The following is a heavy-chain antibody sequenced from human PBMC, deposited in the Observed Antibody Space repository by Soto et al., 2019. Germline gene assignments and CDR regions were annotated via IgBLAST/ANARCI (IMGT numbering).Heavy chain of an antibody. D-gene: IGHD6-19*01. Sequence: SVKVSCKASGGTFSSYAISWVRQAPGQGLEWMGGIIPIFGTANYAQKFQGRVTITADESTSTAYMELSSLRSEDTAVYYCARAGESAVAGLYYYYYYGMDVWGQGTTVTVSS. CDR3: ARAGESAVAGLYYYYYYGMDV. V-gene: IGHV1-69*13. CDR2: IIPIFGTA. J-gene: IGHJ6*02. CDR1: GGTFSSYA.